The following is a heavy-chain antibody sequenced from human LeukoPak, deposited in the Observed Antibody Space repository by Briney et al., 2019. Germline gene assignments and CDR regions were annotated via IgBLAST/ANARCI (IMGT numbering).Heavy chain of an antibody. Sequence: SETLSLTCTVAGGSISSGSYYWSWIRQPAGKGLEWIGRIYTRGRTNYNPSLKSRVTISVDTSKNQFSLKLSSVTAADTAVYYCARVAVGSLGELSFIDYWGQGTLVTVSS. CDR3: ARVAVGSLGELSFIDY. CDR1: GGSISSGSYY. V-gene: IGHV4-61*02. CDR2: IYTRGRT. D-gene: IGHD3-16*02. J-gene: IGHJ4*02.